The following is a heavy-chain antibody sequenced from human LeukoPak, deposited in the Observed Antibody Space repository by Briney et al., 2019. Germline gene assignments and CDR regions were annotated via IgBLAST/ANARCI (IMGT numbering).Heavy chain of an antibody. CDR2: MNPNSGNT. CDR1: GYTFTSYD. J-gene: IGHJ4*02. V-gene: IGHV1-8*01. Sequence: GASVKVSCKASGYTFTSYDINWVRQATGQGLEWMGWMNPNSGNTDYAQKFQGRVTMTRNTSISTAYMELSSLRSEDTAVYYCARLLHPSGYEWLFDSWGQGTLVTVSS. CDR3: ARLLHPSGYEWLFDS. D-gene: IGHD5-12*01.